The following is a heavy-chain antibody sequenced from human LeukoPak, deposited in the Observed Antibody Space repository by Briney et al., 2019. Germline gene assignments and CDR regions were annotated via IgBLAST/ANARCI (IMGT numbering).Heavy chain of an antibody. CDR2: ISGSGDST. V-gene: IGHV3-23*01. J-gene: IGHJ4*02. CDR1: GFTFSSYG. Sequence: GGSLRLSCAASGFTFSSYGMSWIRQAPGKGLEWVSAISGSGDSTYYADSVKGRFTISRDNSKNTLYLQMNSLRAEDTAVYYCAKDRGIISDYWGQGTLVTVSS. CDR3: AKDRGIISDY. D-gene: IGHD3-10*01.